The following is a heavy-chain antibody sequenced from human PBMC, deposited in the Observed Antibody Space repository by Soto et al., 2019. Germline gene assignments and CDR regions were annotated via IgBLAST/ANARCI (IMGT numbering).Heavy chain of an antibody. Sequence: QVTLKESGPVLVNSTETLTLRCTVSGLSITDSEMGVSWIRQPPGQPLEWLAHIDSSGEKSYRTFLKSRLAISKDTSKSQIVLTMTNMDPADTATYYCARRHLAVAVSPWFDPWGQGIPVTVSS. D-gene: IGHD6-19*01. CDR3: ARRHLAVAVSPWFDP. CDR2: IDSSGEK. V-gene: IGHV2-26*01. CDR1: GLSITDSEMG. J-gene: IGHJ5*02.